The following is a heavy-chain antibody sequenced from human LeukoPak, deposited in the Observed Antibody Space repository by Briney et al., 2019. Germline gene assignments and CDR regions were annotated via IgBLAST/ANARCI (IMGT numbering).Heavy chain of an antibody. CDR3: ARDFSYGSGSMDV. V-gene: IGHV4-39*07. J-gene: IGHJ6*02. CDR1: GGSIRDSFYY. CDR2: ISYSGTT. D-gene: IGHD3-10*01. Sequence: SETLSLTCTVSGGSIRDSFYYWAWIRQPPGKGLEWIGSISYSGTTYYNPSLKSRVTISVDTSKNQFSLKLNSVTAADTAVYYCARDFSYGSGSMDVWGQGTTVTVSS.